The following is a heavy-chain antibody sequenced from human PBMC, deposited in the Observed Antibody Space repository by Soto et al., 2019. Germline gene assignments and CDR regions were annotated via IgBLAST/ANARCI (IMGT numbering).Heavy chain of an antibody. V-gene: IGHV4-34*01. J-gene: IGHJ5*02. CDR2: INHSGST. D-gene: IGHD1-26*01. CDR1: GGSFSGYY. Sequence: ASETLSLTCAVYGGSFSGYYWSWIRQPPGKGLEWIGEINHSGSTNYNPSLKSRVTISVDTSKNQFSLKLSSVTAADTAVYYCANSRRGRYNWFDPWSQGTLVTVSS. CDR3: ANSRRGRYNWFDP.